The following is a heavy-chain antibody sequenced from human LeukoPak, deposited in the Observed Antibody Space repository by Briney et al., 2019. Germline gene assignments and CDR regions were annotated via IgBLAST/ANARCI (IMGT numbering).Heavy chain of an antibody. CDR2: INPNSGGT. J-gene: IGHJ5*02. D-gene: IGHD4-17*01. CDR1: GYAFTGYY. V-gene: IGHV1-2*06. Sequence: ASVKVSCKASGYAFTGYYMHWVRQAPGQRLEWMERINPNSGGTNYAQKFQGRVTMTRDTSISTAYMELSRLRSDDTAVYYCARDPSHDYAFDRWFDPWGQGTLVTVSS. CDR3: ARDPSHDYAFDRWFDP.